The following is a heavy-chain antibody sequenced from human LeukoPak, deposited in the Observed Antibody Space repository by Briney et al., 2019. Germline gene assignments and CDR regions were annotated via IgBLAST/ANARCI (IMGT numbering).Heavy chain of an antibody. J-gene: IGHJ4*02. CDR1: GFTFSNYW. Sequence: GGSLRLSCAASGFTFSNYWMSWVRQAPGKGLEFMANIKEAGSEKYYVDSVKGRFTISRDNAKNSLYLQMNSLRAEDTALYYCAKDISPGGSQNMADYWGQGTLVTVSS. CDR3: AKDISPGGSQNMADY. V-gene: IGHV3-7*03. CDR2: IKEAGSEK. D-gene: IGHD2-15*01.